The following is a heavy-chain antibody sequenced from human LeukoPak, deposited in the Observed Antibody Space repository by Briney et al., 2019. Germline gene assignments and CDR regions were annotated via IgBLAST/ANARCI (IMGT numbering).Heavy chain of an antibody. CDR1: GYTFTSYG. CDR3: ARRGGKNFGDYVLYYHYMDV. D-gene: IGHD4-17*01. CDR2: ISAYNGNT. Sequence: ASVKVSCKASGYTFTSYGISWVRQAPGQGLEWMGWISAYNGNTNYAQKLQGRVTMTTDTSTSTAYMELRSLSSDDTAVYYCARRGGKNFGDYVLYYHYMDVWGKGTTVTVSS. V-gene: IGHV1-18*01. J-gene: IGHJ6*03.